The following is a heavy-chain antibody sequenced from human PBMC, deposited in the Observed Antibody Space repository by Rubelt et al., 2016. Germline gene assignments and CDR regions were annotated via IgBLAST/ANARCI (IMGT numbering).Heavy chain of an antibody. Sequence: QVQLQQWGAGLLQPSETLSLSCAVYGGSLRDYYWNWIRQAPGKGLEWIGEVNPGGSTNYKPSLKSRVTISVATSKKQLPLRLTHLTAAEPARYYCARGRRDISGSFHYDGVGGDYWGQGTLVTVSS. D-gene: IGHD3-22*01. CDR1: GGSLRDYY. V-gene: IGHV4-34*01. CDR2: VNPGGST. J-gene: IGHJ4*02. CDR3: ARGRRDISGSFHYDGVGGDY.